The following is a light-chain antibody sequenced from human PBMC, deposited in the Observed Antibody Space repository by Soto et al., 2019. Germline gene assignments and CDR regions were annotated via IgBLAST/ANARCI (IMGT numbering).Light chain of an antibody. Sequence: IVLTQSPGTVSLSPGERATLSCRASQSVSSSYLAWYQQKPGQAPRLLFSGASSRATGIPDRFSGSGSGTDFTLTISRLEPEDFAVYFCQQYGRSPWTFGQGTKVEIK. CDR2: GAS. CDR1: QSVSSSY. V-gene: IGKV3-20*01. CDR3: QQYGRSPWT. J-gene: IGKJ1*01.